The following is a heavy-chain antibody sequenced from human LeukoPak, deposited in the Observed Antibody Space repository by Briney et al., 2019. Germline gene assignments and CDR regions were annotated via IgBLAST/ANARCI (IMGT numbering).Heavy chain of an antibody. CDR3: ARAASGYDSRYYYYYMDV. V-gene: IGHV1-8*03. CDR2: MNSNSGNT. D-gene: IGHD5-12*01. Sequence: AASVKVSCKASGYTFTSYDINWVRQATGQGLEWMGWMNSNSGNTGYAQKFQGRVTITRNTSISTAYMELSSLRSEDTAVYYCARAASGYDSRYYYYYMDVWGKGTTVTVSS. CDR1: GYTFTSYD. J-gene: IGHJ6*03.